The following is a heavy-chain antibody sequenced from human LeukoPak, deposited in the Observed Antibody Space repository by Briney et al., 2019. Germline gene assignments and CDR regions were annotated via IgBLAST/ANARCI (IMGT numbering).Heavy chain of an antibody. D-gene: IGHD5/OR15-5a*01. CDR2: INPNSGGT. Sequence: AASVTVSCKASGYTFTGYYMHWVRQAPGQGLEWMGWINPNSGGTNYAQKFQGRVTMTRDTSISTAYMELSRLRSDDTAVYYCARVPRVLSYYHYGMDVWGQGTTVTVSS. V-gene: IGHV1-2*02. J-gene: IGHJ6*02. CDR1: GYTFTGYY. CDR3: ARVPRVLSYYHYGMDV.